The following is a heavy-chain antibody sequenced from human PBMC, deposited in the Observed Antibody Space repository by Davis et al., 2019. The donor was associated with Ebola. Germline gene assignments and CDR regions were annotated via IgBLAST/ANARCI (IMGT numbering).Heavy chain of an antibody. CDR2: ISAYTGNT. CDR3: ASHYCSGGSCYWGWFDP. Sequence: AASVQVSCKASGYTFTGYYMHWVRQAPGQGLEWMGWISAYTGNTNYAQKLQGRVTMTTDTSTSTAYMELRSLRSDDTAVYYCASHYCSGGSCYWGWFDPWGQGTLVTVSS. J-gene: IGHJ5*02. D-gene: IGHD2-15*01. V-gene: IGHV1-18*04. CDR1: GYTFTGYY.